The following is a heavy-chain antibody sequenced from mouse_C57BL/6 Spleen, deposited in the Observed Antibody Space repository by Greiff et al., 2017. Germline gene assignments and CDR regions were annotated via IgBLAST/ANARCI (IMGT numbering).Heavy chain of an antibody. V-gene: IGHV2-2*01. CDR3: ARPLLRTWFDY. Sequence: VKLVESGPGLVQPAQSLSITCTVSGFSLTSYGVHWVRQSPGKGLEWLGVIWSGGSSAYNAAFISRLSISKDNSKSQVFYKMNSLQADDTAIYYCARPLLRTWFDYWGQGTLVTVSA. CDR1: GFSLTSYG. CDR2: IWSGGSS. D-gene: IGHD1-2*01. J-gene: IGHJ3*01.